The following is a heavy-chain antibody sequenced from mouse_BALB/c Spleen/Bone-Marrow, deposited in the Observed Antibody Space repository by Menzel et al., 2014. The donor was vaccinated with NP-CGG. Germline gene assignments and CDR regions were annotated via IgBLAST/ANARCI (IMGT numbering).Heavy chain of an antibody. CDR3: AREFSNYFDY. Sequence: VQLQQSTAELARPGASVKMSCKASGYAFTSYTMHWVKQRPGQGLEWIGFINPYTGYTDYNQKFKDKTALTADKSSSTAYMQLNSLTSEDSAVYHCAREFSNYFDYWGQGTTLTVSS. J-gene: IGHJ2*01. D-gene: IGHD1-1*01. CDR1: GYAFTSYT. V-gene: IGHV1-4*02. CDR2: INPYTGYT.